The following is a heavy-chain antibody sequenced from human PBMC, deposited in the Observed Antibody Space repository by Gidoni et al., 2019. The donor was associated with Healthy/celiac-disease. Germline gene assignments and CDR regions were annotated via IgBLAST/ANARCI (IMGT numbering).Heavy chain of an antibody. D-gene: IGHD5-12*01. CDR3: AKARESWY. V-gene: IGHV3-23*01. CDR1: GFTFSSYA. J-gene: IGHJ4*02. Sequence: EVQLLESGGGLVQHGASPRRSCAASGFTFSSYAMRWVRQAPGKGLEWVSAISGSGGSTYYADSVKGRFTISRDNSKNTLDLQMNSLRAEDTAVYYCAKARESWYWGQGTLVTVSS. CDR2: ISGSGGST.